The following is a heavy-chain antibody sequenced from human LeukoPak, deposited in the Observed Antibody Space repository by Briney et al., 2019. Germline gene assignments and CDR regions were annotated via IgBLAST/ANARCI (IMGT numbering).Heavy chain of an antibody. J-gene: IGHJ4*02. CDR3: ARAPVAAGGFDS. CDR1: GYTFTDYG. Sequence: ASVKVSCKASGYTFTDYGIHWVRQAPGQGLEWMGWISGYNDDTNYAQMVQGRFTMTKDTPTTTVYMELRSLRSDDTAVYFCARAPVAAGGFDSWGQGTRVTVSS. CDR2: ISGYNDDT. D-gene: IGHD6-19*01. V-gene: IGHV1-18*01.